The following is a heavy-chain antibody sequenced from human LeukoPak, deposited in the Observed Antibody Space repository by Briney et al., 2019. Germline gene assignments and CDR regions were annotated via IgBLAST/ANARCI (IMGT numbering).Heavy chain of an antibody. V-gene: IGHV4-38-2*01. J-gene: IGHJ5*02. D-gene: IGHD6-13*01. CDR1: GYSISSGYY. CDR3: ARGVGSSWYNWFDP. CDR2: IYHSGST. Sequence: SETLSLTCAVSGYSISSGYYWGWIRQPPGKGLEWIGSIYHSGSTYYNPSLKSRVTISVDTSKNQFSLKLSSVTAADTAVYYCARGVGSSWYNWFDPWGQGTLVTVSP.